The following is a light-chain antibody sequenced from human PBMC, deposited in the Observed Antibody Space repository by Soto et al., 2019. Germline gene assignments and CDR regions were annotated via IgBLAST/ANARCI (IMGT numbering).Light chain of an antibody. CDR2: DAS. CDR3: PQYNSPLS. CDR1: QSISSW. Sequence: IKMTQSPSTLSGCVGCKVTVPCRASQSISSWLAWYQQKPGKDPKLLIYDASSLEIGVQSRFRGSGSGTEFTLTISSLQPDDFATYYCPQYNSPLSLGGGTKVDIK. J-gene: IGKJ4*01. V-gene: IGKV1-5*01.